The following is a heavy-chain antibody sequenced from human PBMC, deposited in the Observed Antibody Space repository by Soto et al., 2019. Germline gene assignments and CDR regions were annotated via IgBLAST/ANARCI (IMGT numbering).Heavy chain of an antibody. CDR1: GFTFDNHA. J-gene: IGHJ6*02. Sequence: GGSLRLSCAASGFTFDNHAMDGVRQAPGKGLEWVSYIDRVGRTIYYADSVKGRFTISRDNAKNSVYLQMNSLGAEDTAVYYCARDLTGYAMDVWGQGTTVTVSS. CDR3: ARDLTGYAMDV. D-gene: IGHD3-9*01. V-gene: IGHV3-48*03. CDR2: IDRVGRTI.